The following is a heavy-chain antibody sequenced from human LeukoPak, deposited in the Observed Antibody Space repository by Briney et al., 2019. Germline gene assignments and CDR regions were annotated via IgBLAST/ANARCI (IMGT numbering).Heavy chain of an antibody. CDR3: ARGLYGSGKYYFDY. V-gene: IGHV3-48*01. J-gene: IGHJ4*02. Sequence: PGGSLRLSCAASGFTFSHYIINWVRQAPGKGLEWVSYISSSSSTIYYADSVKGRFTISRDNAKNSLYLQMNSLRAEDTAVYYCARGLYGSGKYYFDYWGQGTLVTVSS. D-gene: IGHD3-10*01. CDR2: ISSSSSTI. CDR1: GFTFSHYI.